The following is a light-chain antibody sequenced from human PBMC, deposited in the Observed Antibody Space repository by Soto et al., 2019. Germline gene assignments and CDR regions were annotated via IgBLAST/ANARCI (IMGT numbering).Light chain of an antibody. V-gene: IGLV2-8*01. CDR1: SSDVGGYNY. CDR2: EVT. J-gene: IGLJ2*01. CDR3: SSYAARNNVV. Sequence: QSALTQPPSASGSPGQSVTISCTGTSSDVGGYNYVSWYQQHPGKAPKLMIYEVTERPSGVPDRFSASKSGNTASLTVSGLQTEDEADYYCSSYAARNNVVFGGRTKLTVL.